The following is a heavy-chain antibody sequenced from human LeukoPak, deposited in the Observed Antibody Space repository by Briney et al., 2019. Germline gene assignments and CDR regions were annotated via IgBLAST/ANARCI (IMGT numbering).Heavy chain of an antibody. CDR3: ARSLFTAAGTGTPPYYYYGMDV. D-gene: IGHD6-13*01. Sequence: GGSLRLSCAASGFTFGSYGMHWVRQAPGKGLEWVAFIRYDGSNKYYADSVKGRFTISRDNAKNTLYLQMNSLRAEDTAVYYCARSLFTAAGTGTPPYYYYGMDVWGQGTTVTVSS. V-gene: IGHV3-30*02. J-gene: IGHJ6*02. CDR1: GFTFGSYG. CDR2: IRYDGSNK.